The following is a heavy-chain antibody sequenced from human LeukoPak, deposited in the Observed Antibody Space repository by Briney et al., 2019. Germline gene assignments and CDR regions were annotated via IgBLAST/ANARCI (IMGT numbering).Heavy chain of an antibody. CDR2: MSNNGSSA. J-gene: IGHJ4*02. Sequence: GGSLRLSCAASGFNFSDCYMTWIRQAPGKGQEWLSYMSNNGSSAYYRDSAKGRSTISRDNAKNALYLEMNSLTVEDTAVYYCARQKRAFDYCGRGTLVTVST. CDR3: ARQKRAFDY. CDR1: GFNFSDCY. V-gene: IGHV3-11*01.